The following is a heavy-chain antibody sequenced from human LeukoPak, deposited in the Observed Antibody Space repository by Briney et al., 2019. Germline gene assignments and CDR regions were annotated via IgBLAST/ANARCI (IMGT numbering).Heavy chain of an antibody. J-gene: IGHJ4*02. CDR3: ARRYGEQLALYYFDY. Sequence: SETLSLTCAVYGGSFSGYYWSWIRQPPGKGLEWIGEINHSGSTNYNPSLKSRVTISVDTSKNQFSLKLSSVTAADTAVYYCARRYGEQLALYYFDYWGQGTLVTVSS. D-gene: IGHD6-13*01. V-gene: IGHV4-34*01. CDR1: GGSFSGYY. CDR2: INHSGST.